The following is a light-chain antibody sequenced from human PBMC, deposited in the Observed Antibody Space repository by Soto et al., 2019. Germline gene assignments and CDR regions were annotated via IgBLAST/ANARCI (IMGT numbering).Light chain of an antibody. CDR1: MRISKY. J-gene: IGKJ4*01. V-gene: IGKV1-39*01. CDR3: QQSHSTPLT. Sequence: DIQVIQSPSSLSASVGDRVTITCRASMRISKYLNWYQQKTGKAPKLLISGASTLQSGVPSRFSGSGSGTDFTLTISSLQPDDSATYYCQQSHSTPLTFGGGTKLEIK. CDR2: GAS.